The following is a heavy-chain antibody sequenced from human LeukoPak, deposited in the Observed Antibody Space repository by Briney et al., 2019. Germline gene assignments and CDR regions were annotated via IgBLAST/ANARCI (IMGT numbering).Heavy chain of an antibody. CDR3: VGWSSVSPPTNF. Sequence: PGGSLRLSCAASGFTFSSSAMNWVRQAPGKGLEWVSSINQISSHIYYAESVRGRFSISRDNAKNSVYLQMNSLRAEDTAVYYCVGWSSVSPPTNFWGQGTLVTVSP. CDR2: INQISSHI. D-gene: IGHD5/OR15-5a*01. CDR1: GFTFSSSA. V-gene: IGHV3-21*01. J-gene: IGHJ4*02.